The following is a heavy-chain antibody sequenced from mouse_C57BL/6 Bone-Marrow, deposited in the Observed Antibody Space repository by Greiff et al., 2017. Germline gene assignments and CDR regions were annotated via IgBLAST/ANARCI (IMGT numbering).Heavy chain of an antibody. CDR1: DSEVFPIAY. J-gene: IGHJ1*03. D-gene: IGHD2-3*01. Sequence: VQRLESGSELRSPGSSVKLSCKDFDSEVFPIAYMSWVRQKPGHGFEWIGGILPSIGRTIYGEKFEDKATLDADTLSNTAYLEVKRLTSEDSAIYYCAWSIYDGYPQGYFDVWGTGTTVTVS. V-gene: IGHV15-2*01. CDR3: AWSIYDGYPQGYFDV. CDR2: ILPSIGRT.